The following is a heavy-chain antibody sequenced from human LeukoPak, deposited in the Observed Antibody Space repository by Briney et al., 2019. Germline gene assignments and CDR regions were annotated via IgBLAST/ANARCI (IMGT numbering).Heavy chain of an antibody. V-gene: IGHV1-2*02. Sequence: ASVKASYKTSGSTFISYFIHWLRQAPGHGLEWMGWINPNSGGSKYAQRFQGRVTMTLDTPISTAYMGLSSLTSDDTAVYYCARGAYVAGSYFDSWGQGTRVIVSS. D-gene: IGHD3-10*01. CDR2: INPNSGGS. CDR3: ARGAYVAGSYFDS. J-gene: IGHJ4*02. CDR1: GSTFISYF.